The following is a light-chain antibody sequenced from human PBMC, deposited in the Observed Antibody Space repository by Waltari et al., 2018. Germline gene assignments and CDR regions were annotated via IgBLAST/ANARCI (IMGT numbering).Light chain of an antibody. CDR1: RSVIGY. J-gene: IGKJ4*01. CDR3: QQSHSSPLT. CDR2: ATS. V-gene: IGKV1-39*01. Sequence: DVQMTQSPSSLSASIGDRVTITCRASRSVIGYLNWYQQTPGKAPKCLIYATSTLQSGVPSRFSGSGSGTDYTLTISSLQPEDFATYYCQQSHSSPLTFGGGTNVEIK.